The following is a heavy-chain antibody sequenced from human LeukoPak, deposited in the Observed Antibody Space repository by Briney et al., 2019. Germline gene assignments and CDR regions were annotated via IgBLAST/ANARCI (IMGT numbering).Heavy chain of an antibody. CDR3: ARGLSHGEPLDY. V-gene: IGHV1-8*01. Sequence: ASVKVSCKASGYTFTSYDINWVRQATGQGLEWMGWMNPNSGNTGYAQKFQGRVTMTRNTSISTAYMELSSLRSEDTAVYYCARGLSHGEPLDYWGQGTLVTVSS. J-gene: IGHJ4*02. CDR2: MNPNSGNT. CDR1: GYTFTSYD. D-gene: IGHD3-3*01.